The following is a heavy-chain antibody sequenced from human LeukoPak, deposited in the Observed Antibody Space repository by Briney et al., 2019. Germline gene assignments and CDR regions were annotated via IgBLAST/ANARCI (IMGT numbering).Heavy chain of an antibody. CDR3: ARVPGGKWEPTLHYFDY. J-gene: IGHJ4*02. V-gene: IGHV4-59*01. D-gene: IGHD1-26*01. CDR2: IYYSGST. Sequence: SETLSLTCTVSGGSISSYYWSWIRQPPGKGLEGIGYIYYSGSTNYNPSLKRRVTISVDTSKNQFSLKLSSVTAADTAVYYCARVPGGKWEPTLHYFDYWGQGTLVTVSS. CDR1: GGSISSYY.